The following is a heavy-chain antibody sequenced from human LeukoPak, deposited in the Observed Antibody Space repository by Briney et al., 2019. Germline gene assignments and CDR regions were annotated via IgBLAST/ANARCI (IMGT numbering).Heavy chain of an antibody. CDR3: ARDGPAQMVDLDY. Sequence: ASVKVSCKASGYTFSGTGWYLYWLRQAPGQGLECMGWIHPNNGDTAYAQKFEGRVAMTRDTSISTAYMELRRLRPDDTAVYFCARDGPAQMVDLDYWGQGTLVTVSP. V-gene: IGHV1-2*02. D-gene: IGHD3-10*01. J-gene: IGHJ4*02. CDR1: GYTFSGTGWY. CDR2: IHPNNGDT.